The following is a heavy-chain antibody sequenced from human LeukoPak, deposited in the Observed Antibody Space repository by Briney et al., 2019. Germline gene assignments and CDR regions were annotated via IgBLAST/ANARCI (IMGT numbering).Heavy chain of an antibody. Sequence: GGSLRLSCAASGFTFSSYGMHWVRQAPGKGLEWVAVIWYDGSNKYYADSVKGRFTISRDNSKNTLYLQMNSLRAEDTAVYYCARGSPYYDILTGYTFDYWGQGTLVTVS. CDR3: ARGSPYYDILTGYTFDY. CDR1: GFTFSSYG. CDR2: IWYDGSNK. J-gene: IGHJ4*02. V-gene: IGHV3-33*01. D-gene: IGHD3-9*01.